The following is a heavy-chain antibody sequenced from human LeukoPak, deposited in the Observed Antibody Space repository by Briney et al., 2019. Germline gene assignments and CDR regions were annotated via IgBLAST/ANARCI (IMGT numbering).Heavy chain of an antibody. V-gene: IGHV4-59*08. Sequence: SETLSLTCTVSGGSISSYYWSWIRQPPGKGLEWIGYIYYSGSTNYNPSLKSRVTISVDTSKNQFSLKLSSVTAADTAVYYCARHRGYGSGSYYNEFDYCGQGTLVTVSS. CDR1: GGSISSYY. CDR3: ARHRGYGSGSYYNEFDY. CDR2: IYYSGST. J-gene: IGHJ4*02. D-gene: IGHD3-10*01.